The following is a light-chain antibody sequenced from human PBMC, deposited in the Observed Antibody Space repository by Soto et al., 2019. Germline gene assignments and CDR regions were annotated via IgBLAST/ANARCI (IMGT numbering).Light chain of an antibody. CDR2: SNN. CDR1: SSNIGSNT. J-gene: IGLJ2*01. CDR3: AAWDDSLNGPF. Sequence: QSVLTQPPSASGTPGQRVTISCSGSSSNIGSNTVNWYQQLPGTAPKLLIYSNNQRPSGVPDRFSGSKSGTSASLAISGLQSEGEADYYCAAWDDSLNGPFFGGGTKLTVL. V-gene: IGLV1-44*01.